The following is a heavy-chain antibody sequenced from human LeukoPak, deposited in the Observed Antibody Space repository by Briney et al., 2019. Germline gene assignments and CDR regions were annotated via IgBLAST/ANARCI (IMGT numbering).Heavy chain of an antibody. J-gene: IGHJ6*03. CDR3: ARDLHRVVVRGVPHYYYYMDV. D-gene: IGHD3-10*01. V-gene: IGHV1-18*01. CDR2: ISTYNGNT. CDR1: GYTFTSYG. Sequence: ASVKVSCKASGYTFTSYGISWVRQAPGQGLEWMGWISTYNGNTNYAQKLQGRVTMTTDTSTSTAYMDLRSLRSDDTAVYYCARDLHRVVVRGVPHYYYYMDVWGKGNTVTISS.